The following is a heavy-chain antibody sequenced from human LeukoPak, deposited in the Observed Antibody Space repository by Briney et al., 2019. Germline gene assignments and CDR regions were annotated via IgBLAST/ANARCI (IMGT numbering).Heavy chain of an antibody. D-gene: IGHD5-18*01. V-gene: IGHV3-30*02. J-gene: IGHJ4*02. CDR3: AKPVARTSYGYSGTDY. CDR2: IRYDGSNK. Sequence: PGGSLRLSCAASGFTFSSYGMHWVRQAPGKGLDWVAFIRYDGSNKYYADSVKGRFTISRDNSKNTLYLQMNSLRAEDTAVYYCAKPVARTSYGYSGTDYWGQGTLVTVSS. CDR1: GFTFSSYG.